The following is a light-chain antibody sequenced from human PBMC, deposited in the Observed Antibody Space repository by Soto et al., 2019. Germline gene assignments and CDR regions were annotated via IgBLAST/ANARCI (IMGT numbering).Light chain of an antibody. V-gene: IGKV3-20*01. Sequence: EIVLTQSPDTLSLSPGERATLSCRASQSVNWYQQKPGQAPRLLIYGASNRATAIPDRFSGSASGTDFTLTISRVEPEDFAVYYCQQYGSPPWTFGQGTKVEIK. CDR1: QSV. CDR3: QQYGSPPWT. J-gene: IGKJ1*01. CDR2: GAS.